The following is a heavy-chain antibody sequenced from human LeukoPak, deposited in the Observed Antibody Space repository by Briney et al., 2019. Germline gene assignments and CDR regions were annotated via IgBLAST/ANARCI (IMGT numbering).Heavy chain of an antibody. CDR3: ARHRPSGFLVDAFEI. D-gene: IGHD6-25*01. V-gene: IGHV1-18*01. Sequence: GASVNVSCKASGYTFTSYGISWVRQAPGQGLEWMGWISAYNGNTNYAQKLQGRVTMTTDTSTSTAYMELRSLRSDDTAVYYCARHRPSGFLVDAFEIWGQGTMVTVSS. CDR2: ISAYNGNT. J-gene: IGHJ3*02. CDR1: GYTFTSYG.